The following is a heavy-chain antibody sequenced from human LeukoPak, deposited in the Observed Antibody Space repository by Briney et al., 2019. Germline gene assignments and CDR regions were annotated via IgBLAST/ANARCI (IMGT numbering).Heavy chain of an antibody. Sequence: QPGGSLRLSCAASGFTFSSYGMPWVRQAPGKGLEWVAVIWYDGSNKYYADSVKGRFTISRDNSKNTLYLQMNSLRAEDTAVYYCARDGVDYDDAFDIWGQGTMVTVSS. CDR3: ARDGVDYDDAFDI. CDR2: IWYDGSNK. D-gene: IGHD4-17*01. J-gene: IGHJ3*02. V-gene: IGHV3-33*08. CDR1: GFTFSSYG.